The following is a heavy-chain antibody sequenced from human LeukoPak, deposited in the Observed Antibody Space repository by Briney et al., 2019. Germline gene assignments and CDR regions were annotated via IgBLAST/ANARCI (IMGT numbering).Heavy chain of an antibody. J-gene: IGHJ5*02. V-gene: IGHV3-23*01. Sequence: GGSLRLSCTASGITFSSYGMHWVRQAPGKGLEWVSAISGSGGSTYYADSVKGRFTISRDNSKNTLYLQMNSLRAEDTAVYYCAKGSHSITMVRGVITNNWFDPWGQGTLVTVSS. CDR1: GITFSSYG. CDR2: ISGSGGST. CDR3: AKGSHSITMVRGVITNNWFDP. D-gene: IGHD3-10*01.